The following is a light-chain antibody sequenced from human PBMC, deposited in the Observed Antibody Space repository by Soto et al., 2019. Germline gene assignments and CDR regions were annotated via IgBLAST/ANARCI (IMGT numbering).Light chain of an antibody. J-gene: IGKJ1*01. CDR1: QSVSSSY. V-gene: IGKV3-20*01. CDR3: QQYSSSHWT. Sequence: IVLTQSPGTLSLSPGERTTLSCRASQSVSSSYLAWYQQKPGQAPRLLIYGVSSRATGIPDRFSGSGSGTDFTLIISRLEPEDFAVYYCQQYSSSHWTFGQGTKVEIK. CDR2: GVS.